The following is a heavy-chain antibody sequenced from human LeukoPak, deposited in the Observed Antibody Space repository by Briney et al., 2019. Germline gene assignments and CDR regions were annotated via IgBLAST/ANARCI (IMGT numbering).Heavy chain of an antibody. CDR2: ISYDGSNK. CDR1: GFTFSSYA. V-gene: IGHV3-30*04. Sequence: GGSLRLSCAASGFTFSSYAMHWVRQAPGKGLEWVAVISYDGSNKYYADSVKGRFTISRDNSKNTLYLQMNSLRAEDTAVYYCARDREGGFDPWGQGTLATVSS. CDR3: ARDREGGFDP. J-gene: IGHJ5*02. D-gene: IGHD1-26*01.